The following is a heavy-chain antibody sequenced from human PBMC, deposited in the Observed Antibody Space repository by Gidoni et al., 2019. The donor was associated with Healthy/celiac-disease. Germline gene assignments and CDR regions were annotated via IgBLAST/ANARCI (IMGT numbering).Heavy chain of an antibody. J-gene: IGHJ4*02. CDR3: ARDYPSSSWSWGFDY. CDR1: GGTFSSYT. D-gene: IGHD6-13*01. V-gene: IGHV1-69*08. CDR2: IIPILGIA. Sequence: QVQLVQSGAEVKKPGSSVKVSCKASGGTFSSYTISWVRQAPGQGLEWMGRIIPILGIANYAQKFQGRVTITADKSTSTAYMELSSLRSEDTAVYYCARDYPSSSWSWGFDYWGQGTLVTVSS.